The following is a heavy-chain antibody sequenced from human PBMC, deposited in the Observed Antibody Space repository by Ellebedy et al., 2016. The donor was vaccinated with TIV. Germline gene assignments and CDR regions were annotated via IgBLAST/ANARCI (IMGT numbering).Heavy chain of an antibody. CDR3: ARHVLVEVVDVTYWFDP. CDR2: SYYSGST. CDR1: GGSLSSSIYY. V-gene: IGHV4-39*01. D-gene: IGHD2-15*01. Sequence: SETLSLXXTVSGGSLSSSIYYWGWIRQSPGKGLEWIGSSYYSGSTYYNPSLKSRVTTSVDTSKNQFSLNLSSVTAADTAVYYCARHVLVEVVDVTYWFDPWGQGTLVTVSS. J-gene: IGHJ5*02.